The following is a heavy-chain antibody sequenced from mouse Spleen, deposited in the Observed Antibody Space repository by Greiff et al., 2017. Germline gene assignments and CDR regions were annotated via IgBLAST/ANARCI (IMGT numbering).Heavy chain of an antibody. CDR3: ARHLSTMITTEYFDV. CDR2: ISSGGSYT. V-gene: IGHV5-6*01. D-gene: IGHD2-4*01. CDR1: GFTFSSYG. J-gene: IGHJ1*01. Sequence: EVNVVESGGDLVKPGGSLKLSCAASGFTFSSYGMSWVRQTPDKRLEWVATISSGGSYTYYPDSVKGRFTISRDNAKNTLYLQMSSLKSEDTAMYYCARHLSTMITTEYFDVWGAGTTVTVSS.